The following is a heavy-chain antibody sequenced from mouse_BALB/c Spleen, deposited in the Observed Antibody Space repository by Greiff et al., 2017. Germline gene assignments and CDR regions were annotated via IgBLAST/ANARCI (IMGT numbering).Heavy chain of an antibody. D-gene: IGHD2-10*02. CDR2: INPSTGYT. J-gene: IGHJ2*01. Sequence: VQLQQSGAELAKPGASVKMSCKASGYTFTSYWMHWVKQRPGQGLEWIGYINPSTGYTEYNQKFKDKATLTADKSSSTAYMQLSSLTSEDSAVYYCARGQYGNYDYWGQGTTLTVSS. V-gene: IGHV1-7*01. CDR3: ARGQYGNYDY. CDR1: GYTFTSYW.